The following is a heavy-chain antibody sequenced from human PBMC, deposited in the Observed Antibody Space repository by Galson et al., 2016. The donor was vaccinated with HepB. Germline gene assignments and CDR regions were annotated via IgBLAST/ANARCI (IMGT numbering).Heavy chain of an antibody. V-gene: IGHV4-34*01. CDR2: INHSGDT. CDR3: ARSDYGGQGFWYFDL. CDR1: DGSIHPYY. Sequence: SETLSLTCVVYDGSIHPYYWSWIRQPPGKGLEWIGEINHSGDTAYNPAFRSRVSISVDTSKNQFSMTLGSMTAADTAVYYCARSDYGGQGFWYFDLWGRGALATVSS. J-gene: IGHJ2*01. D-gene: IGHD4-23*01.